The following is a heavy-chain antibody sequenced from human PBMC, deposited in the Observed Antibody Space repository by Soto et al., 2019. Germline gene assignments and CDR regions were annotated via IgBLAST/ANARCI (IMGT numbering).Heavy chain of an antibody. Sequence: PSETLSLTCTVSGGSISSSSYYWGWIRQTPGKGLEGIGNIYYSGRTFYTPSLMSRVTISVDTSKNQFSLQLRSVTASVSVVYYCAREYSRPPTPDYWGQGTLVTVSS. D-gene: IGHD6-13*01. CDR2: IYYSGRT. V-gene: IGHV4-39*02. CDR3: AREYSRPPTPDY. CDR1: GGSISSSSYY. J-gene: IGHJ4*02.